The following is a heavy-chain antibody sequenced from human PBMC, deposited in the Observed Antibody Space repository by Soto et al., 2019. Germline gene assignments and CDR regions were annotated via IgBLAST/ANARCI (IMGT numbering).Heavy chain of an antibody. J-gene: IGHJ6*02. V-gene: IGHV4-34*01. Sequence: ETLSLTCAVYGGSFSGYYWSWIRQPPGKGLEWIGEINHSGSTNYNPSLKSRVTISVDTSKNQFSLKLSSVTAADTAVYYCARPMKYQLPRVGMDVWGQGTTVTVSS. D-gene: IGHD2-2*01. CDR3: ARPMKYQLPRVGMDV. CDR1: GGSFSGYY. CDR2: INHSGST.